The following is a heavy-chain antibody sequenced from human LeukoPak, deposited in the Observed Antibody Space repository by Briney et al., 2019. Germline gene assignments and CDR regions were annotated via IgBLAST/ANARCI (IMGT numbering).Heavy chain of an antibody. Sequence: PGGSLRLSCAASGFTVSNNYMNWVRQAPGKGLEWVSLIFSHGETSYADSVKGGFTISRDNSKNTLYLQMNGLRVEDTAVYYCARDPPAVSINTYAWGQGTLVTVSS. CDR2: IFSHGET. CDR3: ARDPPAVSINTYA. CDR1: GFTVSNNY. V-gene: IGHV3-66*01. D-gene: IGHD2-8*01. J-gene: IGHJ4*02.